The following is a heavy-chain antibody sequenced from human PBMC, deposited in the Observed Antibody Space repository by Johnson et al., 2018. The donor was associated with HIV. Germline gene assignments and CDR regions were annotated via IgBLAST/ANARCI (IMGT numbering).Heavy chain of an antibody. Sequence: QVQLVESGGGVVQPGRSRRLSCAASGFIFSSYGMHWVRQAPGKGLEWVAFIRYDGSNKYYAESVQGRFNISRDNPKNTLYLQMDSLRIEDTAVYYCASSSPRDAFDIWGKGTMVTVSS. CDR3: ASSSPRDAFDI. D-gene: IGHD3-10*01. J-gene: IGHJ3*02. CDR1: GFIFSSYG. V-gene: IGHV3-30*02. CDR2: IRYDGSNK.